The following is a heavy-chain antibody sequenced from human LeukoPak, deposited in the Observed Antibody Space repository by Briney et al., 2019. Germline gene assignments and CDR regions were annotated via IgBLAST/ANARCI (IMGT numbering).Heavy chain of an antibody. CDR1: GGSFSGYY. J-gene: IGHJ5*02. D-gene: IGHD3-3*01. CDR2: INHSGST. V-gene: IGHV4-34*01. CDR3: ARGFLHYDFWSGYSLNNWFDP. Sequence: SETLSLTCAVYGGSFSGYYWNWIRQPPGKGLEWIGEINHSGSTNYNPSLKSRVTISVDTSKNQFSLKLSSVTAADTAVYYCARGFLHYDFWSGYSLNNWFDPWGQGTLVTVSS.